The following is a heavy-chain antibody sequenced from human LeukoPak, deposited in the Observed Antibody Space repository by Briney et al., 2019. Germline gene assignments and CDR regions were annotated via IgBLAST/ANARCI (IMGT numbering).Heavy chain of an antibody. CDR1: GFTFSSYS. Sequence: PGGSLRLSCAASGFTFSSYSMNWVRQAPGKGLEWVSSISSSSSYIYYADSVKGRFSISRDNSKNTLYLQMNSLRPEDTAIYYCARSYYDSTGYYLAEYFQHWGQGTLVTVSS. CDR3: ARSYYDSTGYYLAEYFQH. J-gene: IGHJ1*01. V-gene: IGHV3-21*01. CDR2: ISSSSSYI. D-gene: IGHD3-22*01.